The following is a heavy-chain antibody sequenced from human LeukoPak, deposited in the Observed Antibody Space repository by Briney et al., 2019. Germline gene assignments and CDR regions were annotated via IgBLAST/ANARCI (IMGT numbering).Heavy chain of an antibody. CDR1: GYTFTGYH. J-gene: IGHJ4*02. CDR2: SNPNSGGT. Sequence: GASVKVSCKASGYTFTGYHIHWVRQAPGQGLEWMGMSNPNSGGTTYAQKFQGRVTMTGDTSISTAYIELSRLSSDDTAVYYCARERVRFGESHSDYWGQETLVTVSS. V-gene: IGHV1-2*02. CDR3: ARERVRFGESHSDY. D-gene: IGHD3-10*01.